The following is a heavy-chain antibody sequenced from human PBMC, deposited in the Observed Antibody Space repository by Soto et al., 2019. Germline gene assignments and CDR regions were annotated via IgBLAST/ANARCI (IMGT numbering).Heavy chain of an antibody. Sequence: EVQMLESGGGVVRPGESLRLSCIASGFTFSNYAMSWVRQAPGKGLEWVSTISDNGANTFIGDSMKDHFDISRDNSKNTVFLHLSTVRAEDTAIYYCARAIGADFFDYWGQGTPVTVSS. D-gene: IGHD6-25*01. CDR1: GFTFSNYA. CDR2: ISDNGANT. J-gene: IGHJ4*02. CDR3: ARAIGADFFDY. V-gene: IGHV3-23*01.